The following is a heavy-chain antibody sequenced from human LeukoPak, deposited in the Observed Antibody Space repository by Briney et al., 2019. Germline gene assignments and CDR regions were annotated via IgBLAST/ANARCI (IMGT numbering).Heavy chain of an antibody. D-gene: IGHD2-15*01. Sequence: ASLYLSCKASVYTFTGYTMRWVRDTPRQGREWRGWITPNIGGTTYTQKFQGRVTMTSHTSISTAYMELSRLRSDDTAVYYCGTEGDWSGGSCYPRNWFDPWGQGTLVTVSS. CDR1: VYTFTGYT. J-gene: IGHJ5*02. CDR2: ITPNIGGT. V-gene: IGHV1-2*02. CDR3: GTEGDWSGGSCYPRNWFDP.